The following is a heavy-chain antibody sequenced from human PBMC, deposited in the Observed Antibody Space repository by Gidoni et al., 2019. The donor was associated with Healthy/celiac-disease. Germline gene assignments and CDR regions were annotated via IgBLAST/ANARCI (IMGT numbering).Heavy chain of an antibody. J-gene: IGHJ6*02. V-gene: IGHV2-70*15. D-gene: IGHD3-10*01. Sequence: QVTLRESGPALVKRTHNLTLPCTFPGLSLRTTGMCVSRIRQPPGTPLEWLARLDCADDKYYSTALKTKLTISKDTSNNQVVLTMTNMDPVDTATYYCARTPLAGSDYYYNSMDVWGQGTTVTVSS. CDR3: ARTPLAGSDYYYNSMDV. CDR1: GLSLRTTGMC. CDR2: LDCADDK.